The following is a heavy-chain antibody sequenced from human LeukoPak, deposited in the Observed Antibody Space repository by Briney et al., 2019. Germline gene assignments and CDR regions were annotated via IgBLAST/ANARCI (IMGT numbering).Heavy chain of an antibody. CDR1: GYTFTSYA. CDR3: ARDMQGVAAGPSFFEY. Sequence: ASVKVSCKASGYTFTSYAMNWVRQAPGQGLEWMGWTNTNTGNPTYAQGFTGRFVFSLDTSVSTAYLQISSLKAEDTAVYYCARDMQGVAAGPSFFEYWGQGTLVTVSS. CDR2: TNTNTGNP. V-gene: IGHV7-4-1*02. J-gene: IGHJ4*02. D-gene: IGHD6-13*01.